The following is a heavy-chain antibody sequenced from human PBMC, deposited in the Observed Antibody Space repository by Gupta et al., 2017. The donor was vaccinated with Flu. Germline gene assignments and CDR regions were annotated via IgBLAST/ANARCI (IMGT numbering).Heavy chain of an antibody. CDR2: IIPVLGPT. D-gene: IGHD2-15*01. J-gene: IGHJ4*02. CDR1: GVTFRSYV. Sequence: QVQLVQSGAEVKKPGSSVQVSCKASGVTFRSYVINWVRQAPGQGLEWMGGIIPVLGPTNYAQKFQGRATITADEFTSTAYLELSSLGSGETAVYYGAGKGGGHCSGGTCYSFDYWGQGTLVIGSS. CDR3: AGKGGGHCSGGTCYSFDY. V-gene: IGHV1-69*01.